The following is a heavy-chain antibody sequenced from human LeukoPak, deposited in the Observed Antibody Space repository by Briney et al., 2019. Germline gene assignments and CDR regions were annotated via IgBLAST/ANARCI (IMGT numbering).Heavy chain of an antibody. D-gene: IGHD3-9*01. CDR3: AKDHYDILTGYYFPDY. Sequence: GGSLRLSCAASGFTFSSYGMPWVRQAPGKGLEWVAVISYDGSNKYYADSVKGRFTISRDNSKNTLYLQMNSLRAEDTAVYYCAKDHYDILTGYYFPDYWGQGTLVTVSS. CDR2: ISYDGSNK. V-gene: IGHV3-30*18. CDR1: GFTFSSYG. J-gene: IGHJ4*02.